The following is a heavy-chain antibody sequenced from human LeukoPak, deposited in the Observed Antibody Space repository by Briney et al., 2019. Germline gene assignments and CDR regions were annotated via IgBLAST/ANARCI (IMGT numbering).Heavy chain of an antibody. CDR3: ARREGVTFGGVIVEVYFDF. D-gene: IGHD3-16*02. CDR2: IYPGDSDT. V-gene: IGHV5-51*01. J-gene: IGHJ4*02. Sequence: GESLKISCKGSGYTFSSYWIGWVRKMPGKGLEWMGIIYPGDSDTRYSPSFQGQVSISADKPISTAYLQWSSLKASDSAMYYCARREGVTFGGVIVEVYFDFWGQGTLVTVSS. CDR1: GYTFSSYW.